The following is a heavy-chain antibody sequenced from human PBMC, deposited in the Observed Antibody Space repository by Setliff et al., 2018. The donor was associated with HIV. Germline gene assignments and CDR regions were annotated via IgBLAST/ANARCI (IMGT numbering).Heavy chain of an antibody. J-gene: IGHJ4*02. D-gene: IGHD3-22*01. CDR2: ISYDGSNK. Sequence: GGSLRLSCAASGFTFSSAWMGWVRQAPGKGLEWVAVISYDGSNKYYADSVKGRFTISRDNSKNTVYLQMNSLRAEDTAEYYCAKELAASGLGYFDSWGRGILVTVSS. CDR3: AKELAASGLGYFDS. V-gene: IGHV3-30*18. CDR1: GFTFSSAW.